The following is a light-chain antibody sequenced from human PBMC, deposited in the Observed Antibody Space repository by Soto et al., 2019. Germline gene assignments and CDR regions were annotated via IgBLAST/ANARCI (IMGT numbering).Light chain of an antibody. CDR2: GAS. Sequence: ETVLTQSPATLSVYLGERATLSCRASQSVNSNLAWYQQKPGQAPRLLIYGASIRATGVPARFSGSGSGTDFTLTISSLQPEDFAVYFCQQYKNWPPVTFGGGTKVDIK. CDR3: QQYKNWPPVT. V-gene: IGKV3-15*01. J-gene: IGKJ4*01. CDR1: QSVNSN.